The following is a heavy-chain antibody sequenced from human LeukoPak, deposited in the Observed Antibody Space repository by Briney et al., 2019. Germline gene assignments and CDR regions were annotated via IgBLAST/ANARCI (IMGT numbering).Heavy chain of an antibody. J-gene: IGHJ4*02. D-gene: IGHD2-2*01. CDR1: GGSISSGGYY. CDR3: ARLNLPALKGAFDY. CDR2: INPSGNS. Sequence: PSETLSLTCTVSGGSISSGGYYWSWIRQPAGKGLEWIGRINPSGNSHYNPSLQSRVTMSVDTSTDQFSLRLSSVTAADTAVYYCARLNLPALKGAFDYWGQGTLVTVSS. V-gene: IGHV4-61*02.